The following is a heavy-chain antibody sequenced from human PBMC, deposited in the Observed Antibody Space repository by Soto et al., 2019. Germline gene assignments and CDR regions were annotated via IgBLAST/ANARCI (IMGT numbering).Heavy chain of an antibody. V-gene: IGHV3-64D*06. CDR1: GFTFSSYA. J-gene: IGHJ5*02. CDR3: VEGGDVLRSPSFDP. D-gene: IGHD3-3*01. Sequence: GGPLRLSCSASGFTFSSYAMHWVRQAPGKGLEYVSAISSNGGSTYYADSVKGRFTISRDNSKNTLYLQMSSLRAEDTAVYYCVEGGDVLRSPSFDPWGQGTLVTVSS. CDR2: ISSNGGST.